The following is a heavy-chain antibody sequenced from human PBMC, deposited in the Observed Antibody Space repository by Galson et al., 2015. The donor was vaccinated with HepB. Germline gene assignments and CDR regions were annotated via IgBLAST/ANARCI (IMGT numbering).Heavy chain of an antibody. CDR3: ARSSTRYLEWLQYYYYYGMDV. D-gene: IGHD3-3*01. J-gene: IGHJ6*02. CDR1: GGTFSSYA. Sequence: SVKVSCKASGGTFSSYAISWVRQAPGQGLEWMGRINPILGIANYAQKFQGRVTITADKSTSTAYMELSSLRSEDTAVYYCARSSTRYLEWLQYYYYYGMDVWGQGTTVTVSS. CDR2: INPILGIA. V-gene: IGHV1-69*04.